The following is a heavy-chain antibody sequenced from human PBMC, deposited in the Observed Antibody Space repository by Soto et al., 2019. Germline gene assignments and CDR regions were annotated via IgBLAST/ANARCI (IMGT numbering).Heavy chain of an antibody. J-gene: IGHJ4*02. D-gene: IGHD4-17*01. Sequence: QVQLVQSGAEVKKPGASVKVSCKAPGYIFPSCTISWVRQAPGQGLEWMGWISAYNGNIKDAQKFQSRFTMTTDTSTSTAYMELRSLTADDTDMYYCAIANYGDNDYWGQGTLVTVSS. CDR3: AIANYGDNDY. CDR1: GYIFPSCT. CDR2: ISAYNGNI. V-gene: IGHV1-18*01.